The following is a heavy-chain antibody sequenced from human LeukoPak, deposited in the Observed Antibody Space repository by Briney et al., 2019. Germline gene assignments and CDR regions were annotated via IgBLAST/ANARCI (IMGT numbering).Heavy chain of an antibody. CDR1: GYTFTGYY. D-gene: IGHD3-10*01. Sequence: ASVKVSCEASGYTFTGYYMHWVRQAPGQGLEWMGWINPNSGGTNYAQKFQGRVTMTRDTSISTPYMELSRLRSDDTAVYYCASDYGELWFGELLRNWFDPWGQGTLVTVSS. V-gene: IGHV1-2*02. J-gene: IGHJ5*02. CDR3: ASDYGELWFGELLRNWFDP. CDR2: INPNSGGT.